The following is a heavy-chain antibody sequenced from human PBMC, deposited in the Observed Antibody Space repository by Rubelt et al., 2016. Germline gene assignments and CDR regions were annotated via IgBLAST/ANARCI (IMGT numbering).Heavy chain of an antibody. CDR3: ARVVEGIRKGGYDPENYDHYGLDV. J-gene: IGHJ6*04. Sequence: QVQLVESGGGVVQPGRSLRLSCAASGFTFSNYGMHWVRQAPGKGLEWVAGIWYDGSNKYYANSVRGRFTISRDNSKNTLYLHMNSLRAEDTAVYYCARVVEGIRKGGYDPENYDHYGLDVWGKGTTVSVSS. D-gene: IGHD5-12*01. CDR2: IWYDGSNK. V-gene: IGHV3-33*01. CDR1: GFTFSNYG.